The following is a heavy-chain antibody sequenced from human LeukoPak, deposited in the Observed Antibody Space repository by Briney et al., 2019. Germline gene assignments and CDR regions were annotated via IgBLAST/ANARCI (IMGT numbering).Heavy chain of an antibody. J-gene: IGHJ4*02. CDR3: ARDMVRGVIDY. D-gene: IGHD3-10*01. CDR2: ISYDGSNK. Sequence: GRSLRPSCAASGFTFSSYAMHSVRQAPGKGLEWVAVISYDGSNKYYADSVKGRFTISRDNSKNTLYLQMNSLRAEDTAVYYCARDMVRGVIDYWGQGTLVTVSS. CDR1: GFTFSSYA. V-gene: IGHV3-30*04.